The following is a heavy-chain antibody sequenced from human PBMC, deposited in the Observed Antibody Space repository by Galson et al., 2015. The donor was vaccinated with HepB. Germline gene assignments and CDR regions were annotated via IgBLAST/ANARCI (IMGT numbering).Heavy chain of an antibody. Sequence: PVKVSCKASGYTFTAYNIHWARQAPGQGLEWMGWINPNSGGAKFAQKFQGRVTLTRVTSISASYMELNRLTSDDTAVYYCARVAAFCSSTSCYTEGADYWCQGTLVTVST. J-gene: IGHJ4*02. V-gene: IGHV1-2*02. D-gene: IGHD2-2*02. CDR3: ARVAAFCSSTSCYTEGADY. CDR1: GYTFTAYN. CDR2: INPNSGGA.